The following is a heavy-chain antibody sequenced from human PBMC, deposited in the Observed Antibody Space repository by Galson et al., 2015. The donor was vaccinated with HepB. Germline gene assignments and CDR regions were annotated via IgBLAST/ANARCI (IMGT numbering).Heavy chain of an antibody. Sequence: SLRLSCAAPGFSFNRYTMSWVRQAPGKGLQWVAAISSSGGITYYGDSMKGRFIISRDNSKNTLYLQMNSLRVEDAGVYYCAKNNSGSFGGGWFDPWGQGTLVTVAS. CDR3: AKNNSGSFGGGWFDP. CDR2: ISSSGGIT. V-gene: IGHV3-23*01. D-gene: IGHD3-16*01. CDR1: GFSFNRYT. J-gene: IGHJ5*02.